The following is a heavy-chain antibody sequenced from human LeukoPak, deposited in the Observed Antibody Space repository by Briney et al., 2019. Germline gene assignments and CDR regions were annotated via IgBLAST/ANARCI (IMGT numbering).Heavy chain of an antibody. D-gene: IGHD3-10*01. CDR2: IYYSGST. V-gene: IGHV4-59*01. Sequence: PSETLSLTCTVSGGSLSSYYWSWIRQPPGKGLEWIGYIYYSGSTNYNPSLKSRVTISVDTSKDQFSLKLSSVTAADTAVYYCARETYYYGSGSYRGSDYFDYWGQGTLVTVSS. CDR3: ARETYYYGSGSYRGSDYFDY. CDR1: GGSLSSYY. J-gene: IGHJ4*02.